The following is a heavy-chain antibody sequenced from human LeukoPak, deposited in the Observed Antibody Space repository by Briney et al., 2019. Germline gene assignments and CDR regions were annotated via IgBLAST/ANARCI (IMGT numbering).Heavy chain of an antibody. CDR1: GFTFSSYA. CDR3: AKRFLEWLSQPTFDY. Sequence: GGSLRLSCAASGFTFSSYAISWVRQAPGKGLEWVSAISGSGGSTYYADSVKGRFTISRDNSKNTLYLQMNSLRAEDTAVYYCAKRFLEWLSQPTFDYWGQGTLVTVSS. CDR2: ISGSGGST. J-gene: IGHJ4*02. V-gene: IGHV3-23*01. D-gene: IGHD3-3*01.